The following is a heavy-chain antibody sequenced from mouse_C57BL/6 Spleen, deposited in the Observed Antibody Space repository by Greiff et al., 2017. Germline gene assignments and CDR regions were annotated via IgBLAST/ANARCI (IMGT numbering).Heavy chain of an antibody. J-gene: IGHJ3*01. CDR3: ARSVGYYGEFLFAY. CDR1: GYAFSSSW. Sequence: VQLQQSGPELVKPGASVKISCKASGYAFSSSWMNWVKQRPGKGLEWIGRIYPGDGDTNYNGKFKGKATLTADKSSSTAYMQLSNLTSEDSAVYFCARSVGYYGEFLFAYWGQGTLVTVSA. D-gene: IGHD2-13*01. CDR2: IYPGDGDT. V-gene: IGHV1-82*01.